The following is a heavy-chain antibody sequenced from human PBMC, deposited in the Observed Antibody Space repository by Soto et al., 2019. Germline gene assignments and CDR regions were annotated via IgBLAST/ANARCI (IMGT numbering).Heavy chain of an antibody. J-gene: IGHJ5*02. CDR2: INHSGST. Sequence: SETLSLTCAVYGGSFSGYYWSWIRQPPGKGLEWIGEINHSGSTNYNPSLKSRVTISVDTSKNQFSLKLSSVTAADTAVYYCARSWEQQLGSIRFDPWGQGTLVTVSS. V-gene: IGHV4-34*01. CDR3: ARSWEQQLGSIRFDP. D-gene: IGHD6-13*01. CDR1: GGSFSGYY.